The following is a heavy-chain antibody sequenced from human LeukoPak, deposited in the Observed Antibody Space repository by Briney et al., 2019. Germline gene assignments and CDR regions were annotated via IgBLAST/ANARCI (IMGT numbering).Heavy chain of an antibody. CDR2: IYYSGST. D-gene: IGHD5-24*01. CDR3: ARVQDRYGYNFWKNRYYYYMDV. V-gene: IGHV4-59*01. Sequence: PSETLSLTCTVSGGSISSYYWSWIRQPPGKGPEWIGYIYYSGSTNYNPSLKSRVTISVDTSKNQFSLKLSPVTAADTAVYYCARVQDRYGYNFWKNRYYYYMDVWGKGTTVTVSS. J-gene: IGHJ6*03. CDR1: GGSISSYY.